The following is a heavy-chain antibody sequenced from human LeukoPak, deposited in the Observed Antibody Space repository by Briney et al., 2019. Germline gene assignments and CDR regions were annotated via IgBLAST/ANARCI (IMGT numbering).Heavy chain of an antibody. CDR2: ISGSGAST. Sequence: GGSLRLSCAASGFTFSSYGMSWVRQAPGKGLEWVSGISGSGASTYYADSVKGRFTISRDNSKNTLYLQMNNLRADDTAVYYCARSLRVRGVPDYMDVWGKGTTVTVSS. V-gene: IGHV3-23*01. J-gene: IGHJ6*03. CDR1: GFTFSSYG. D-gene: IGHD3-10*01. CDR3: ARSLRVRGVPDYMDV.